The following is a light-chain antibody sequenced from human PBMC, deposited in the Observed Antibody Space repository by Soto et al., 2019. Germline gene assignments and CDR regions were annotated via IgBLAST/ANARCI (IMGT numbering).Light chain of an antibody. CDR1: SSDVGSYNL. CDR2: EGT. Sequence: QSVLTQPASVSGSPGQSITVSCTGTSSDVGSYNLVSWYQQHPGKAPKLMIYEGTKRPPGVSNRFSGSKSGNTASLTISALQAEDEADYYCCSYAGSSTYVFGTGTKVTVL. J-gene: IGLJ1*01. CDR3: CSYAGSSTYV. V-gene: IGLV2-23*01.